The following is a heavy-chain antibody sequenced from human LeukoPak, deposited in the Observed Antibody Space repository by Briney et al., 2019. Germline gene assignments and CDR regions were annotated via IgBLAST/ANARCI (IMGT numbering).Heavy chain of an antibody. D-gene: IGHD3-22*01. Sequence: GEYLRLSCKGSGYSLTSYWISWVRQMPGKGLEWMGRIDPSNSYTNYSPSFQGHVTIPADKSISTAYLQWSSLKASDTAMYYCARLYSYDSHHEDGWGQGTLVTVSS. CDR1: GYSLTSYW. CDR2: IDPSNSYT. CDR3: ARLYSYDSHHEDG. V-gene: IGHV5-10-1*01. J-gene: IGHJ4*02.